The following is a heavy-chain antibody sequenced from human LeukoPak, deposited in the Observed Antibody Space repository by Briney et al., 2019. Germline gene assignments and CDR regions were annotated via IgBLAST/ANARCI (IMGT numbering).Heavy chain of an antibody. CDR2: ISAYNGNT. CDR3: ARDTSDIVVVPAASAGAEYFQH. D-gene: IGHD2-2*01. V-gene: IGHV1-18*01. Sequence: GASVTVSCKASGYTFTSYGISWVRQAPGQGLEWMGWISAYNGNTNYAQKLQGRVTMTTDTSTSTAYMELRSLRSDDTAVYYCARDTSDIVVVPAASAGAEYFQHWGQGTLVTVSS. J-gene: IGHJ1*01. CDR1: GYTFTSYG.